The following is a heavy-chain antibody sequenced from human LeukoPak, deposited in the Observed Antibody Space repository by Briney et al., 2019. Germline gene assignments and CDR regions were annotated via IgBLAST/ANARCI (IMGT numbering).Heavy chain of an antibody. D-gene: IGHD6-13*01. CDR3: ARDVIRINIARPASYWYFDL. CDR2: INHSGST. J-gene: IGHJ2*01. CDR1: GVSFSGYY. Sequence: AETLSLTCAVYGVSFSGYYWSWIRQPPGKGLEWIWEINHSGSTNYTASVKSRVIISIDKSKNKLSLKLNSLTAADTAVYYCARDVIRINIARPASYWYFDLWGGG. V-gene: IGHV4-34*01.